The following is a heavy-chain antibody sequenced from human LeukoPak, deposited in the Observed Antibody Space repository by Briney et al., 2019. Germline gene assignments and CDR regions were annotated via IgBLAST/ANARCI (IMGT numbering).Heavy chain of an antibody. D-gene: IGHD2-2*01. J-gene: IGHJ3*02. Sequence: GGSLRLSCAASGFTFSSYEMNWVRQAPGKGLEWVSYISSSGSNIKYADSVKGRFTISRGNAKNSVYLQMNSLRAEDTAVYYCARDIKGQYQDAFDIWGQGTMVTVSS. CDR3: ARDIKGQYQDAFDI. V-gene: IGHV3-48*03. CDR1: GFTFSSYE. CDR2: ISSSGSNI.